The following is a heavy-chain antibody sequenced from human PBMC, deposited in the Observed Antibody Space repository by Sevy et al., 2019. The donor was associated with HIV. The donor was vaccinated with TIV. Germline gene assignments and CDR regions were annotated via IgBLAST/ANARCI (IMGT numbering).Heavy chain of an antibody. V-gene: IGHV3-33*01. Sequence: GGSLRLSCAASGFIFRNYGMHWVRQAPGKGLEWVVIIWYDGRNRYYAHSVKGRFTISRDNSQNTLYLVMNSLRAEDTAVYYCARDRCGGDCIIDFWGQGTLVTVSS. CDR1: GFIFRNYG. D-gene: IGHD2-21*02. CDR2: IWYDGRNR. CDR3: ARDRCGGDCIIDF. J-gene: IGHJ4*02.